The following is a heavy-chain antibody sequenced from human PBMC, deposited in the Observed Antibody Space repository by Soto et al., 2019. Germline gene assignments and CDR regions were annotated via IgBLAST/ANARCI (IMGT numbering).Heavy chain of an antibody. J-gene: IGHJ4*02. CDR2: ISGSGGST. V-gene: IGHV3-23*01. Sequence: EVQLLESGGGLVQPGGSLRLSCAASGFTFSSYAMSWVRQAPGKGLEWVSAISGSGGSTYYADSVKGRFTISRDNSKNTLYLQMNSLRAEDTAVYYCAKDNGITIFGVVIPAWHWGQGTLVTVSS. CDR1: GFTFSSYA. CDR3: AKDNGITIFGVVIPAWH. D-gene: IGHD3-3*01.